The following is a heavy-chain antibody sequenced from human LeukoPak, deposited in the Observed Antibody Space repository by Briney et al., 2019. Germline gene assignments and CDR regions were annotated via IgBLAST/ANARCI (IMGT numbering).Heavy chain of an antibody. CDR2: INSDGSST. V-gene: IGHV3-74*01. CDR3: ARGSSSWSYFDY. Sequence: TGGSLRLSCAASGFTFSSYWMHWVRQAPGKGLVWVSRINSDGSSTSYADSVKGRFTISRDSSKNTLYMQMNSLRGEDTAMFYCARGSSSWSYFDYWGQGTLVTVSS. J-gene: IGHJ4*02. D-gene: IGHD6-13*01. CDR1: GFTFSSYW.